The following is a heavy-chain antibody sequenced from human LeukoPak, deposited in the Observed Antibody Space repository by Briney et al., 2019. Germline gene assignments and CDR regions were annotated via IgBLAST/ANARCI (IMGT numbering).Heavy chain of an antibody. V-gene: IGHV3-30*02. CDR3: AKDPRPYIVVAKGPLDY. Sequence: GGSLRLSCAASGFTFSSYGMHWVRQAPGKGLEWVAFIRYDGSNKYYADSVKGRFTISRDNSKNTLYLQMNSLRAEDTAVYYCAKDPRPYIVVAKGPLDYWGQGTLVTVSS. CDR2: IRYDGSNK. CDR1: GFTFSSYG. D-gene: IGHD2-15*01. J-gene: IGHJ4*02.